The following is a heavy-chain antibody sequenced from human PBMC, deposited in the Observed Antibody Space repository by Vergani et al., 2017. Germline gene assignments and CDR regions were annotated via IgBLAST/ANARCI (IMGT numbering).Heavy chain of an antibody. V-gene: IGHV3-23*01. D-gene: IGHD3-16*02. CDR3: AKETYYDYVWGSYRPGYYSDY. CDR2: ISGSGGST. Sequence: EVQLLESGGGLVQPGGSLRLSCAASGFTFSSYAMSWVRQAPGKGLEWVSAISGSGGSTYYADSVKGRFTISRDNSKNTLYLQLNSLRAEDTAVYYCAKETYYDYVWGSYRPGYYSDYWGQGTLVTVAS. J-gene: IGHJ4*02. CDR1: GFTFSSYA.